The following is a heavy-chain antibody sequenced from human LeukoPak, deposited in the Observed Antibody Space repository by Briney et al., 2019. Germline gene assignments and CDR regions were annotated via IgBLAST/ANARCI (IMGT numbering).Heavy chain of an antibody. CDR2: IKSKHDGATT. J-gene: IGHJ3*02. Sequence: GGSLRLSCSASGFPFANTWMTWVRQAPGKGLEWVGRIKSKHDGATTDYAAPVKGRFTISRDDSKNTLYLQMTSLNADDSAVYFCATVIFVYSAFDIWGQGTVVTVSS. CDR3: ATVIFVYSAFDI. V-gene: IGHV3-15*01. CDR1: GFPFANTW. D-gene: IGHD3-16*02.